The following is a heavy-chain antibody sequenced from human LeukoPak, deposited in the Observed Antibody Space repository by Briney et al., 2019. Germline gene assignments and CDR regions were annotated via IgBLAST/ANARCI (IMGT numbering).Heavy chain of an antibody. J-gene: IGHJ5*02. CDR3: ARVPLKYSRGGDWFDP. D-gene: IGHD6-6*01. CDR1: GFTFSSYS. CDR2: ISSSSSST. Sequence: PGGSLRLSCAASGFTFSSYSMNWVRQAPGKGLEWVSYISSSSSSTYYADSVKGRFTISRDNAKNSLYLQMNSLRDEDTAVYYCARVPLKYSRGGDWFDPWGQGTMVTVSS. V-gene: IGHV3-48*02.